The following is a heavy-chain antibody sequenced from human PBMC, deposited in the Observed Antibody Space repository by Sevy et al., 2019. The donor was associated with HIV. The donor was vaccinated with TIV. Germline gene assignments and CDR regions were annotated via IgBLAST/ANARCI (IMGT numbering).Heavy chain of an antibody. CDR1: GFTFRDYY. CDR3: ARSRSLRKAEYFQH. V-gene: IGHV3-11*01. J-gene: IGHJ1*01. CDR2: ISSSGATI. Sequence: GGSLRLSCAASGFTFRDYYMNWIRQAPGKGLEWVSYISSSGATIYYADSVKGRFTISRDNAKNSLYLQMNSLRAEDTAVYYCARSRSLRKAEYFQHWGQGTLVTVSS. D-gene: IGHD3-16*01.